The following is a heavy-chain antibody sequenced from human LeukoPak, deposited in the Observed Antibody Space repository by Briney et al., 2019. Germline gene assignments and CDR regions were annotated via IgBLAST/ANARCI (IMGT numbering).Heavy chain of an antibody. Sequence: SETLSLTCTVSGGSISSYYWSWIRQPAGKGLEWIGYIYYSGSTYYNPSLKSRVTISVDTSKSQFSLKLSSVTAADTAVYYCARGNYGDYVLDYWGQGTLVTVSS. CDR1: GGSISSYY. CDR2: IYYSGST. V-gene: IGHV4-59*06. D-gene: IGHD4-17*01. CDR3: ARGNYGDYVLDY. J-gene: IGHJ4*02.